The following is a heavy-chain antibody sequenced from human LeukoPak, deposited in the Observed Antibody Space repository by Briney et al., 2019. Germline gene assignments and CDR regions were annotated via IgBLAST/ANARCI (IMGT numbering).Heavy chain of an antibody. CDR2: IYYSGST. D-gene: IGHD5-18*01. V-gene: IGHV4-39*07. Sequence: ASETLSLTCTVSGGSISSSSYYWGWIRQPPGKGLEWIGSIYYSGSTYYNPSLKSRVTISVDTSKNQFSLKLSSVTAADTAVYYCARSNGIQLWTYYFDYWGQGTLVTVSS. CDR3: ARSNGIQLWTYYFDY. J-gene: IGHJ4*02. CDR1: GGSISSSSYY.